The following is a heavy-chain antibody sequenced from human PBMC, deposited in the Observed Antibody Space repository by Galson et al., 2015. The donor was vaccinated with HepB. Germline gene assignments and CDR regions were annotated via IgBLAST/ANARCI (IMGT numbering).Heavy chain of an antibody. Sequence: SLRLSCAASGFTFSSYWMHWVRQAPGKGLVWVSRINSDGSSTSYADSVKGRFTISRDNAKNTLYLQMNSLRAEDTAVYYCARGSPYYDFWSGYYMDVWGKGTTVTVSS. V-gene: IGHV3-74*01. CDR1: GFTFSSYW. D-gene: IGHD3-3*01. CDR2: INSDGSST. CDR3: ARGSPYYDFWSGYYMDV. J-gene: IGHJ6*03.